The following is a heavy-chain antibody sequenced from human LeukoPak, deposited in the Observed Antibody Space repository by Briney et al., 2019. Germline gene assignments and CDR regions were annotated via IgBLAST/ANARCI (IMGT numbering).Heavy chain of an antibody. D-gene: IGHD6-13*01. J-gene: IGHJ4*02. CDR1: GFTFSSYA. V-gene: IGHV3-30-3*01. CDR3: ARDFSAAGCLDY. CDR2: ISYDGSNK. Sequence: GGSLRLSCAASGFTFSSYAMHWVRQAPGKGLEWVAVISYDGSNKYYADSVKGRFTISRDNSKNTLYLQMNSLRAEDTAVCYCARDFSAAGCLDYWGQGTLVTVSS.